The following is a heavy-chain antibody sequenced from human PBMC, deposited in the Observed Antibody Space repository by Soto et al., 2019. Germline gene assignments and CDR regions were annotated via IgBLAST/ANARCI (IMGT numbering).Heavy chain of an antibody. CDR1: GVTFSSYG. Sequence: XGSLRLSCAAAGVTFSSYGMHWVRQAPGKGLEWVAVISYDGSNKYYADSVKGRFTISRDNSKNTLYLQMNSLRAEDTAVYYCAKDHSSWFPDYWGQGTLVTVSS. CDR2: ISYDGSNK. D-gene: IGHD6-13*01. CDR3: AKDHSSWFPDY. V-gene: IGHV3-30*18. J-gene: IGHJ4*02.